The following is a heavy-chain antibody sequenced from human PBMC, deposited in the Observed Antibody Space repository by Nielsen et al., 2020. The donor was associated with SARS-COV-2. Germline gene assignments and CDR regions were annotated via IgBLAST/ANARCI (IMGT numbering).Heavy chain of an antibody. Sequence: GGSLRLSCAASGFRFTSYSMNWVRQAPGKGLEWVASITMSGAYIYYADSVKGRFTISRDNAKNSLYLQMNSLRAEDTAVYYCARDSRFLEWLLSTYYYYMDVWGKGTTVTVSS. V-gene: IGHV3-21*01. J-gene: IGHJ6*03. D-gene: IGHD3-3*01. CDR2: ITMSGAYI. CDR3: ARDSRFLEWLLSTYYYYMDV. CDR1: GFRFTSYS.